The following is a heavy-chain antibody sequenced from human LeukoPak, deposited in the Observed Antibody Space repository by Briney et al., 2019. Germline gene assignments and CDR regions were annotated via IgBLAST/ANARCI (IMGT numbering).Heavy chain of an antibody. V-gene: IGHV4-4*07. D-gene: IGHD3-10*01. CDR3: ARDLSPGSGSYYNLDAFDI. Sequence: PSETLSLTCTVSGGSISSYYWSWIRQPAGKGLEWIGRIYTSGSTNYNPSLKSRVTTSVDTSKNQSSLKLSSVTAADTAVYYCARDLSPGSGSYYNLDAFDIWGQGTMVTVSS. J-gene: IGHJ3*02. CDR2: IYTSGST. CDR1: GGSISSYY.